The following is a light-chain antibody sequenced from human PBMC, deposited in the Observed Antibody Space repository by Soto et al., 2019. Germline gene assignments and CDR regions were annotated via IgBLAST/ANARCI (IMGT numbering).Light chain of an antibody. CDR1: NSNIGSNT. V-gene: IGLV1-44*01. J-gene: IGLJ3*02. CDR2: ADD. CDR3: ASWDDSLNGRV. Sequence: QSVLTQPPSASGTPGQRVTISCSGSNSNIGSNTVNWYQQLPGTAPKLLIHADDQRPSGVPDRFSGSKSGTSASLAISGLQSEDEADYYCASWDDSLNGRVFGGGTKLTVL.